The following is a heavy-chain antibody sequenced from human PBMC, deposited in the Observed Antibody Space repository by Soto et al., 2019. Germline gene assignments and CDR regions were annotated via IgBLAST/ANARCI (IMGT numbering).Heavy chain of an antibody. CDR1: GFTFSTYA. J-gene: IGHJ6*03. CDR2: ITTSGDSS. D-gene: IGHD3-10*01. CDR3: AKDLNFYSGSMDV. V-gene: IGHV3-23*01. Sequence: EVQLLESGGGLVQPGGSLRLSCAASGFTFSTYAMTWVRQAPGKGLEWVSTITTSGDSSFYADSVKGRFTISRDNSKNTLYLQMNSLRAEDTAVYYCAKDLNFYSGSMDVWGKGTTVTVSS.